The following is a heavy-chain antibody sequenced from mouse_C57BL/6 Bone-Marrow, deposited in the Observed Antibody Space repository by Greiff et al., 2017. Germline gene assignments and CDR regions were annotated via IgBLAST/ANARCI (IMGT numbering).Heavy chain of an antibody. J-gene: IGHJ1*03. D-gene: IGHD2-5*01. V-gene: IGHV5-6*01. Sequence: EVHLVESGGDLVKPGGSLKLSCAASGFTFSSYGMSWVRQTPDKRLEWVATISSGGSYTYFPDSVKGRFTISRDNAKNTLYLQMSSLKSEDTAMYYCARQGNSNYYWYFDVWGTGTTVTVSS. CDR2: ISSGGSYT. CDR3: ARQGNSNYYWYFDV. CDR1: GFTFSSYG.